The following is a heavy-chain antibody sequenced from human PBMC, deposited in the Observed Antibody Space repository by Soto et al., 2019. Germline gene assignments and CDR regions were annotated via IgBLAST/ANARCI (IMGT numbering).Heavy chain of an antibody. Sequence: SETLSLTCTVSGGSISSYYWSWIRQPPGKGLEWIGYIYYSGSTNYNPSLKSRVTISVDTSKNQFSLKLSSVTAADTAVYYCARAGGTGTTRYYFDYWGQGTLVTVSS. CDR1: GGSISSYY. CDR2: IYYSGST. CDR3: ARAGGTGTTRYYFDY. J-gene: IGHJ4*02. D-gene: IGHD1-7*01. V-gene: IGHV4-59*01.